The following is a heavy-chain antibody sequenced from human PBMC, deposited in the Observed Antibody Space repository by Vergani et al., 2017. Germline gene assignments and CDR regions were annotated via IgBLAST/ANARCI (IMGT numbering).Heavy chain of an antibody. CDR1: GFTFSDFS. CDR3: ARLSYDTTPYLQGGYDC. D-gene: IGHD3-22*01. Sequence: VQLVESGGGLVKPGGSLRLSCAASGFTFSDFSMSWVRQAPGKGLEWVAFIGSSGPYINYADSVKGRFIISRDNTNNSLFLQLRSLRAEDAAVYYCARLSYDTTPYLQGGYDCWGQGTLVSVSS. CDR2: IGSSGPYI. V-gene: IGHV3-21*06. J-gene: IGHJ4*02.